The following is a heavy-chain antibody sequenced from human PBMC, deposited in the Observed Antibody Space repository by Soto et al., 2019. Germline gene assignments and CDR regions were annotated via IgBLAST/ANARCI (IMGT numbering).Heavy chain of an antibody. V-gene: IGHV4-30-4*01. D-gene: IGHD3-10*01. CDR2: IYYTGST. CDR3: ARLYGAGRNWFDP. J-gene: IGHJ5*02. Sequence: SETLSLTCSVSGGSISSDNYYWSWIRQPPGKCLEWIGYIYYTGSTYYSPSLKSRVIISVDTSKSQFSLKLSSVTAADTAVYYCARLYGAGRNWFDPWGQGTLVTVSS. CDR1: GGSISSDNYY.